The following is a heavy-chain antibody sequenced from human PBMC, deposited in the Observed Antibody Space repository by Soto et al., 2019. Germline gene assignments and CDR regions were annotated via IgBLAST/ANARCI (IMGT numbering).Heavy chain of an antibody. CDR2: IIHILGAT. CDR1: GGTFSTSA. Sequence: ASVKVSFKASGGTFSTSAITWLRKAPGQGLEWMGGIIHILGATKTAQKFKGRIIITADASPTTAYMKLSSLRSEDMAMYYCARGMSTLGGGIGDHHNGMDVWGQGTTVTVSS. V-gene: IGHV1-69*13. J-gene: IGHJ6*02. D-gene: IGHD3-16*02. CDR3: ARGMSTLGGGIGDHHNGMDV.